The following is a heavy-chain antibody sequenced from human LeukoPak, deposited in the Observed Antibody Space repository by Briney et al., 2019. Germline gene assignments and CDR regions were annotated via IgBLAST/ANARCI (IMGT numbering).Heavy chain of an antibody. J-gene: IGHJ4*02. V-gene: IGHV3-23*01. D-gene: IGHD3-10*01. CDR3: ARPLVRGVIKDY. Sequence: GGSLRLSCAASGFTFSSYAMSWVRQAPGKGLEWVSAISGSGGSTYYADSVKGRFTISRDNAKKSLFLQMNSLRAEDTAVYYCARPLVRGVIKDYWGQGTLVTVSS. CDR1: GFTFSSYA. CDR2: ISGSGGST.